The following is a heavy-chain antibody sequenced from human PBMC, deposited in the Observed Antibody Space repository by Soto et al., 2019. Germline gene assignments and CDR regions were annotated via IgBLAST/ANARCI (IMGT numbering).Heavy chain of an antibody. V-gene: IGHV1-69*13. CDR2: IIPIFGTA. CDR3: ARISGSYQNHFDD. D-gene: IGHD1-26*01. J-gene: IGHJ4*02. Sequence: SVKVSCKASGGTFSSYAISWVRQAPGQGLEWMGGIIPIFGTANYAQKFQGRVTITADESTSTAYMELSSLRSEDTAVYYCARISGSYQNHFDDWGQGTLVTVSS. CDR1: GGTFSSYA.